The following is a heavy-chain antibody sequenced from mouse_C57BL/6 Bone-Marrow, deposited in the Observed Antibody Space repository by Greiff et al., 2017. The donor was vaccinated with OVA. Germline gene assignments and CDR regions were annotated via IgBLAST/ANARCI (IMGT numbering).Heavy chain of an antibody. J-gene: IGHJ1*03. V-gene: IGHV1-64*01. D-gene: IGHD2-5*01. CDR3: ARGGFYYSNYVGWYFDV. CDR2: IHPNSGST. Sequence: VQLQQHGAELVKPGASVKLSCKTSGYTFTSYWMHWVKQRPGQGLEWIGMIHPNSGSTNYNEKFKSKATLTVDKSSSTAYMQLSSLTSEDSAVYYCARGGFYYSNYVGWYFDVWGTGTTVTVSS. CDR1: GYTFTSYW.